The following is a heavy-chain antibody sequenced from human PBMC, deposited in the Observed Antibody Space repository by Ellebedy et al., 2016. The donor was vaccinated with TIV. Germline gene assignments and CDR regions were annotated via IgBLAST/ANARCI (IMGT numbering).Heavy chain of an antibody. V-gene: IGHV3-43*01. CDR1: GFTFDDYT. Sequence: GGSLRLSXAASGFTFDDYTMHWVRQAPGKGLEWVSLISWDGGSTYYADSVKGRFTISRDNSKNSLYLQMNSLRTEDTALYYCAKEAGPPGYYFDYWGQGTLVTVSS. CDR2: ISWDGGST. D-gene: IGHD5-12*01. J-gene: IGHJ4*02. CDR3: AKEAGPPGYYFDY.